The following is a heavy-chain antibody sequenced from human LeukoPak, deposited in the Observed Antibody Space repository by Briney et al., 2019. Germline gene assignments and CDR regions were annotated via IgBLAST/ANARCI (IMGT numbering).Heavy chain of an antibody. CDR3: ARVGGSYSGVYY. CDR2: INHSGST. CDR1: GGSFSGYY. J-gene: IGHJ4*02. Sequence: SETLSLTCAVYGGSFSGYYWSWIRQPPGKGLEWIGEINHSGSTNYNPSLKSRVIISVDTSKNQFSLKLSSVTDADTAVYYCARVGGSYSGVYYWGQGSLVTVSS. D-gene: IGHD1-26*01. V-gene: IGHV4-34*01.